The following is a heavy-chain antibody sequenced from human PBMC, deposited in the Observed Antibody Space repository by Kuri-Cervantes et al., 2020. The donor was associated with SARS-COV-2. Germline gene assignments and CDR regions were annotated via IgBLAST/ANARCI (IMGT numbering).Heavy chain of an antibody. J-gene: IGHJ4*02. CDR2: ISSSSSYI. V-gene: IGHV3-21*01. D-gene: IGHD7-27*01. CDR1: GLTFSSYS. CDR3: ARDAVLGIGY. Sequence: GESLKISCAASGLTFSSYSMNWVRQAPGKGLEWVSSISSSSSYIYYADSVKGRFTISRDNAKNSLYLQMNSLRAEDTAVYYCARDAVLGIGYWGQGTLVTVSS.